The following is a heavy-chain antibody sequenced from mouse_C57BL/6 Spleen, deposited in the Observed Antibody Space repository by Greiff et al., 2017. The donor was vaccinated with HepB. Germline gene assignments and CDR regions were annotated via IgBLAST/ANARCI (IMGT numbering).Heavy chain of an antibody. CDR1: GYAFTNYL. CDR2: INPGSGGT. CDR3: ARLLYDGYYDYFDY. Sequence: VKLQESGAELVRPGTSVKVSCKASGYAFTNYLIEWVKQRPGQGLEWIGVINPGSGGTNYNEKFKGKATLTADKSSSTAYMQLSSLTSEDSAVYFCARLLYDGYYDYFDYWGQGTTLTVSS. J-gene: IGHJ2*01. D-gene: IGHD2-3*01. V-gene: IGHV1-54*01.